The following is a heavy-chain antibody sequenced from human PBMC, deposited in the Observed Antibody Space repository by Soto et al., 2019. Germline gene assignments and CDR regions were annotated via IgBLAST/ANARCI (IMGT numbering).Heavy chain of an antibody. V-gene: IGHV4-30-4*01. CDR3: ARERPDGSRLDP. Sequence: SETLSLTCTVSGGSISSGGYYWSWIRQPPGKGLEWIGYIYYSGSTYYNPSLKSRVTISVDTSKIQFSLKLSSVTAADTAVYYCARERPDGSRLDPWGQGTLVTVSS. CDR1: GGSISSGGYY. J-gene: IGHJ5*02. D-gene: IGHD6-13*01. CDR2: IYYSGST.